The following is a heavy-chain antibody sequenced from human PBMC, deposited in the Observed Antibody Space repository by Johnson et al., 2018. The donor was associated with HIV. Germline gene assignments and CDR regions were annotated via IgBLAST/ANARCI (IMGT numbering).Heavy chain of an antibody. CDR2: IYSGDST. D-gene: IGHD4-23*01. CDR3: AKARSLLDYGGFDAFDI. J-gene: IGHJ3*02. CDR1: GLTVSTND. V-gene: IGHV3-66*01. Sequence: VQLVESGGGLVQPGGSLRLSCAASGLTVSTNDINWVRQAPGKGLEWVAIIYSGDSTYYADSVKGRFTISRDNSKNTLSLQMISLRAEDTAMYYCAKARSLLDYGGFDAFDIWGQGTMVTVSS.